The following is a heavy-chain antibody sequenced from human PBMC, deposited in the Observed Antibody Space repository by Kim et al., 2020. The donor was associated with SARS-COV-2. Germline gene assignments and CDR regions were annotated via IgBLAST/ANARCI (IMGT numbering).Heavy chain of an antibody. J-gene: IGHJ6*02. V-gene: IGHV6-1*01. CDR2: TYYRSKWYN. CDR3: ARGAGLVAAAGTDYYYGMDV. CDR1: GDSVSSNSAA. Sequence: SQTLSLTCAISGDSVSSNSAAWNWIRQSPSRGLEWLGRTYYRSKWYNDYAVSVKSRITINPDTSKNQFSLQLNSVTPEDTAAYYCARGAGLVAAAGTDYYYGMDVWGQGTTVTVSS. D-gene: IGHD6-13*01.